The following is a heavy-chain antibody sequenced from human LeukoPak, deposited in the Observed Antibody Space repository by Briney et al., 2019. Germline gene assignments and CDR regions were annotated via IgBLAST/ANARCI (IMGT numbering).Heavy chain of an antibody. J-gene: IGHJ5*02. CDR1: GFTFSSNW. CDR2: IKQDGSEK. Sequence: GGSLRLSCAASGFTFSSNWMSWVRQAPGKGLEWVANIKQDGSEKYYVDSVKGRFTISRDNAKNSLYLQMNSVRAEDTAAYYCARAPTEYYDFWSGSNWFDPWGQGTLVTVSS. D-gene: IGHD3-3*01. V-gene: IGHV3-7*01. CDR3: ARAPTEYYDFWSGSNWFDP.